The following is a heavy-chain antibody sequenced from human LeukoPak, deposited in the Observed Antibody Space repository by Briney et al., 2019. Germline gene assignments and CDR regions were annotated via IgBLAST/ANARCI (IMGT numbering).Heavy chain of an antibody. D-gene: IGHD2-21*01. CDR3: ARAYCGGECTAGGAFDI. CDR2: VSASGTT. Sequence: SETLSLTCSISGVYVGSHFWSWVRQPAGKALEWIGRVSASGTTSSNPSLNSRVTMSLDTSKNQFSLKLTSVTAADTAVYFCARAYCGGECTAGGAFDIWGQGTMVTVSS. V-gene: IGHV4-4*07. CDR1: GVYVGSHF. J-gene: IGHJ3*02.